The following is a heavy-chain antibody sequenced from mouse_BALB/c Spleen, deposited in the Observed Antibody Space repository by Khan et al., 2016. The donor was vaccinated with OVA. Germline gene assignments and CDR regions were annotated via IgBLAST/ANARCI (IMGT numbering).Heavy chain of an antibody. D-gene: IGHD1-1*02. CDR2: INPGSGDT. J-gene: IGHJ3*01. CDR1: GYSFTDYL. V-gene: IGHV1-54*01. CDR3: ARGGFGGLAY. Sequence: QVQLKQSGAELVRPGTSVKVSCKASGYSFTDYLIDWVKQRPGQGLEWIGVINPGSGDTHYNEKFTGKAKLTADKSSSTAYMQLSSLTSDDSASYFCARGGFGGLAYWGQGTLVTVSP.